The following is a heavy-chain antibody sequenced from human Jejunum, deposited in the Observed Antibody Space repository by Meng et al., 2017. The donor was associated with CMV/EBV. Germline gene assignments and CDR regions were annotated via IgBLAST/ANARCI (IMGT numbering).Heavy chain of an antibody. V-gene: IGHV2-5*02. CDR3: AHFVGGYYPSRPDY. CDR1: GFYPSTSGEG. D-gene: IGHD1-26*01. CDR2: IYRGDDK. J-gene: IGHJ4*02. Sequence: QLPVKGSGPTLVKPTQPLTLPCSFSGFYPSTSGEGVGRIRPPPGKALVGCALIYRGDDKRSSPSLNSRLTIAKDTSKNAVVLTLTNMGPIDTGTYYCAHFVGGYYPSRPDYWGQGTLVTVSS.